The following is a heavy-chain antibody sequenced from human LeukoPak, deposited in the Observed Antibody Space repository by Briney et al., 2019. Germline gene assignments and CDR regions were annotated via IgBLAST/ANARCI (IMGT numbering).Heavy chain of an antibody. CDR3: ARGGDGTGYYYRSFDS. CDR2: INHSGST. J-gene: IGHJ4*02. Sequence: SETLSLTCAVYGGSFSGYYWSWIRQPPGKGLEWIGEINHSGSTNYNPSLKSRVTISVDTSKNQLSLKLSSVTAADTAVYYCARGGDGTGYYYRSFDSWGQGTLVTVSS. V-gene: IGHV4-34*01. CDR1: GGSFSGYY. D-gene: IGHD3-22*01.